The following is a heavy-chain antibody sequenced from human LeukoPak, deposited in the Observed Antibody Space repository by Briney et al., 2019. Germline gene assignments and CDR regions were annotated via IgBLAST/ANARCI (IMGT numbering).Heavy chain of an antibody. V-gene: IGHV3-30*04. CDR1: GFTFSIYA. CDR3: ASSDREVSSSSYFDY. D-gene: IGHD6-6*01. Sequence: GGSLRLSCAASGFTFSIYAMHWVRQAPGKGLEWVAVISYDGSNKYYADSVKGRFTISRDNSKNTLYLQMNSLRAEDTAVYYCASSDREVSSSSYFDYWGQGTLVTVSS. CDR2: ISYDGSNK. J-gene: IGHJ4*02.